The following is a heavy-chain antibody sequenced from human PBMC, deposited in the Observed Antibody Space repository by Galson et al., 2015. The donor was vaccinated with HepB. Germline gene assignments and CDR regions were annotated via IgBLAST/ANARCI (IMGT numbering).Heavy chain of an antibody. D-gene: IGHD7-27*01. Sequence: SVKVSCKASGYTLTSYYMHWVRQAPGQGLEWMGIIYPSGGSTNYAQKFQGRVTMTRETSTSTVYMEVSSLRSEDTAVYYCARRSGDYYHGMDVWGQGTTVTVSS. CDR1: GYTLTSYY. V-gene: IGHV1-46*01. CDR2: IYPSGGST. J-gene: IGHJ6*02. CDR3: ARRSGDYYHGMDV.